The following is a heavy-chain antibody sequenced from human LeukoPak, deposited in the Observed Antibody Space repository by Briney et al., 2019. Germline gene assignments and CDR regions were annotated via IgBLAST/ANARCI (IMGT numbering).Heavy chain of an antibody. CDR3: ARDSAVAVAGNDY. J-gene: IGHJ4*02. V-gene: IGHV3-21*01. CDR2: ISRSSDYK. CDR1: GFTFSSYS. Sequence: GGSLRLSCAASGFTFSSYSMNWVRQAPGKGLEWVSFISRSSDYKYYADSVKGRFTISRDDAKNSLYLQMNSLRAEDTAVYYCARDSAVAVAGNDYWGQGTLVTVSS. D-gene: IGHD6-19*01.